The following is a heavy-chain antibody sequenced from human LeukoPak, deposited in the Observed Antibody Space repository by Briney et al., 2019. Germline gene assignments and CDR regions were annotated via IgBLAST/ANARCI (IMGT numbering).Heavy chain of an antibody. Sequence: PSQTLSLTCTVSGGSINNYYWSWIRQPPGKGLEWIGYIHYSGSTNYNPSLKSRVTLSVDTSKTQFSLNLSSVTAADTAVYYCALTSGTDYSSSWYYYYYMDVRGKGTTVTVSS. D-gene: IGHD6-13*01. CDR1: GGSINNYY. V-gene: IGHV4-59*01. CDR2: IHYSGST. CDR3: ALTSGTDYSSSWYYYYYMDV. J-gene: IGHJ6*03.